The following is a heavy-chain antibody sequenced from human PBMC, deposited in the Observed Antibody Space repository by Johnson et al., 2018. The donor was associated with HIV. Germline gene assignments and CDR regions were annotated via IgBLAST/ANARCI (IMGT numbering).Heavy chain of an antibody. CDR1: GFTFSSYA. J-gene: IGHJ3*02. D-gene: IGHD2-8*01. CDR3: AKWRIIYAFDI. CDR2: ISSNGGST. V-gene: IGHV3-64*01. Sequence: VQLVESGGGVVQPGRSLRLSCAASGFTFSSYAMYWVRQAPGKGLEYVSAISSNGGSTYYANSVKGRFTISRDNSKNTLYLQMGSLRVEDMAVYYCAKWRIIYAFDIWGQGTMFTVSS.